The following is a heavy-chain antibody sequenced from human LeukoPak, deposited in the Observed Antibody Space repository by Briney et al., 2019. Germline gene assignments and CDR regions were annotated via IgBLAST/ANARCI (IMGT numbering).Heavy chain of an antibody. D-gene: IGHD3-10*01. CDR2: IWYDGSNK. Sequence: GGSLRLSCAASGFTFSSYGMHWVRQAPGKGLEWVAVIWYDGSNKYYADSVKGRFTISRDNSKNTLYLQMNSLRVEDTAIYYCAKVPRSSLGYWGQGTLVTVSS. CDR3: AKVPRSSLGY. CDR1: GFTFSSYG. J-gene: IGHJ4*02. V-gene: IGHV3-33*06.